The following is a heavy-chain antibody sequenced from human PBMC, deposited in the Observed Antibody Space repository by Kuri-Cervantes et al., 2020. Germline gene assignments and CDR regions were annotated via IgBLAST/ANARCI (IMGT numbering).Heavy chain of an antibody. CDR1: GGSIGNYY. Sequence: SETLSLTCTVSGGSIGNYYWSWIRQHPGKGLEWIGYIYYSGSTYYNPSLKSRVTISVDTSKNQFSLKLSSVTAADTAVYYCTRAEEYDYVWGSYRYTADAFDIWGQGTMVT. J-gene: IGHJ3*02. CDR2: IYYSGST. D-gene: IGHD3-16*02. V-gene: IGHV4-59*06. CDR3: TRAEEYDYVWGSYRYTADAFDI.